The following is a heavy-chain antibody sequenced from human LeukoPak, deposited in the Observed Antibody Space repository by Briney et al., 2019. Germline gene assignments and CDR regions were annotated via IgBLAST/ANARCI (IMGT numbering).Heavy chain of an antibody. D-gene: IGHD1-26*01. CDR3: ARAGSGSYQCNWFDP. V-gene: IGHV3-20*04. Sequence: GGSLTLSCAASGFSFNNYGMHWVRQAPGKRLEWVSGIDWNGGSPGYADSVKRRFTISRDNAKNSLFLPMTSLRAEDTALYCCARAGSGSYQCNWFDPWGQGTLVAASS. CDR2: IDWNGGSP. J-gene: IGHJ5*02. CDR1: GFSFNNYG.